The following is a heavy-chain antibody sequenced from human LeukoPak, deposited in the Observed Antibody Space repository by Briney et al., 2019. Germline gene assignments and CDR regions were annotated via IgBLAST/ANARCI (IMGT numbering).Heavy chain of an antibody. D-gene: IGHD4-11*01. CDR1: GGSISSSSYY. Sequence: PSETLSLTCTVSGGSISSSSYYWGWIRQPPGKGLEWIGSIYYSGSTYYNPSLKSRVTISVDTSKNQFSLKLSSVTAADTAVYYCARHLVTTAPENWFDPWGQGTLVTVSS. CDR3: ARHLVTTAPENWFDP. J-gene: IGHJ5*02. V-gene: IGHV4-39*01. CDR2: IYYSGST.